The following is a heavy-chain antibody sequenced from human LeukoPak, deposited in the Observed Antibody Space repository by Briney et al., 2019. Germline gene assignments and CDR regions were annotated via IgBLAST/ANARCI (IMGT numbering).Heavy chain of an antibody. V-gene: IGHV1-69*05. CDR2: IIPIFGTA. CDR3: ARDVGADFPNWFDP. D-gene: IGHD4/OR15-4a*01. CDR1: GGTFSSYA. J-gene: IGHJ5*02. Sequence: ASVKVSCKASGGTFSSYAISWVRQAPGQGLEWMGGIIPIFGTANYAQKFQGRVTITTDESTSTAYMELSSLRSEDTAVYYCARDVGADFPNWFDPWGQGTLVTVSS.